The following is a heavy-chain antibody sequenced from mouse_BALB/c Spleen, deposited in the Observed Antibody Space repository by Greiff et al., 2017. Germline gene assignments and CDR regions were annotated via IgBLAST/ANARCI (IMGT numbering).Heavy chain of an antibody. Sequence: VQLQQSGAELVRPGALVKLSCKASGFNIKDYYMHWVKQRPEQGLEWIGWIDPENGNTIYDPKFQGKASITADTSSNTAYLQLSSLTSEDTAVYYCARNDYDGYWYFDVWGAGTTVTVAS. J-gene: IGHJ1*01. CDR3: ARNDYDGYWYFDV. D-gene: IGHD2-4*01. V-gene: IGHV14-1*02. CDR1: GFNIKDYY. CDR2: IDPENGNT.